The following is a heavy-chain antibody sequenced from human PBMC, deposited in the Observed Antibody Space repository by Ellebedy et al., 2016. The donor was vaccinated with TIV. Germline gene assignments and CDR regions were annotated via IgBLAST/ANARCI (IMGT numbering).Heavy chain of an antibody. V-gene: IGHV4-59*01. CDR2: IYYSGST. CDR3: ARVDFGYFAL. Sequence: SETLSLTXTVSGGSINNYYWTWIRQPPGKGLEWIGYIYYSGSTNYSPSLKSRITISVDTAKNQFSLKLSSVTPADTAVYYCARVDFGYFALWGRGTLVTVSS. CDR1: GGSINNYY. D-gene: IGHD3-3*01. J-gene: IGHJ2*01.